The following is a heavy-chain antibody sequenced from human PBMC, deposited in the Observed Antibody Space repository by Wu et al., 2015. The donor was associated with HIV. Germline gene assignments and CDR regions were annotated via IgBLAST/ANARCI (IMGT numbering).Heavy chain of an antibody. CDR2: MNPKSGNT. V-gene: IGHV1-8*01. Sequence: QVQLVQSGGEAKKPGASVKVSCKASGYTFTNYDINWVRQVAGQGLEWMGWMNPKSGNTGYRHKFQGRITMTRDTSMNTAYLEMSNLRSEDTAVYYCARRAVGNCNRGTCQLLYYWGQGALVAVSS. CDR1: GYTFTNYD. D-gene: IGHD2/OR15-2a*01. CDR3: ARRAVGNCNRGTCQLLYY. J-gene: IGHJ4*02.